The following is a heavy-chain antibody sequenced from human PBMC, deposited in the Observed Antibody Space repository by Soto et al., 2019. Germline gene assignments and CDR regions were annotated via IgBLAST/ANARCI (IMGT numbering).Heavy chain of an antibody. V-gene: IGHV4-39*01. D-gene: IGHD3-9*01. CDR1: GGSISSSSYY. Sequence: QLQLQESGPGLVKPSETLSLTCTVSGGSISSSSYYWGWIRQPPGKGLEWIGSIYYSGSTYYNPSLKSRVTISVDTSKNQFSLKLSSVTAADTAVYYCARHLRYDILTVPDWGQGTLVTVSS. J-gene: IGHJ4*02. CDR2: IYYSGST. CDR3: ARHLRYDILTVPD.